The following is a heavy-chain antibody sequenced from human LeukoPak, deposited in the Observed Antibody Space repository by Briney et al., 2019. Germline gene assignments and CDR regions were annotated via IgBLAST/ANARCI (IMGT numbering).Heavy chain of an antibody. CDR1: GFTFSSYA. V-gene: IGHV4-34*01. CDR3: ARGPGYFPYYYYYYGMDV. CDR2: INHSGST. J-gene: IGHJ6*02. D-gene: IGHD6-13*01. Sequence: GSLRLSCAASGFTFSSYAMSWVRQPPGKGLEWIGEINHSGSTNYNPSLKSRVTISVDTSKNQFSLKLSSVTAADTAVYYCARGPGYFPYYYYYYGMDVWGQGTTVTVSS.